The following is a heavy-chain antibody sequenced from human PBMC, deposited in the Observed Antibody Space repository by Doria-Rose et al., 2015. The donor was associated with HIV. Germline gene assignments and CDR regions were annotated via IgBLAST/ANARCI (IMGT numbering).Heavy chain of an antibody. Sequence: QVQLNESGDVLLKPSETLSLTCAAYGGSFRGYYWNWIRQPLGKGLEWIGEINHSGSPNYNPSLRSRVTMSVDTSRKQFSLKLNSVTAADTAVYYGARAGPEYYFDSRCEGTLVTVSS. CDR3: ARAGPEYYFDS. J-gene: IGHJ4*02. CDR2: INHSGSP. CDR1: GGSFRGYY. V-gene: IGHV4-34*01.